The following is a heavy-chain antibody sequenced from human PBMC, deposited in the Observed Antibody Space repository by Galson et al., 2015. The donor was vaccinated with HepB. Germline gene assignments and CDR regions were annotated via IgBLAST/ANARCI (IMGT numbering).Heavy chain of an antibody. J-gene: IGHJ3*02. Sequence: SLRLSCAASGFTFSSYWMHWVRQAPGKGLVWVSRINSDGSSTSYADSVKGRFTISRDNAKNTLYLQMNSLRAEDTAVYYCARLAYCGGDCTGPVAAAYAFDIWGQGTMVTVPS. CDR2: INSDGSST. V-gene: IGHV3-74*01. CDR3: ARLAYCGGDCTGPVAAAYAFDI. D-gene: IGHD2-21*01. CDR1: GFTFSSYW.